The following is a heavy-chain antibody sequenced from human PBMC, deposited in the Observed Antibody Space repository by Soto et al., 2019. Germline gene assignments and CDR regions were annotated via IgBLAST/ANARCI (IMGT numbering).Heavy chain of an antibody. Sequence: EVQLLESGGGLVQPGGSLRLSCSASGFTFSSYAMSWVRQAPGKGLESVSAISGSGGSTYYADSVKGRFTISRDNSKNPLYLKMDSLRAEDTAVYYCAKGPPPPYSSTWYYFDSWGQGILVTVSS. V-gene: IGHV3-23*01. J-gene: IGHJ4*02. D-gene: IGHD6-13*01. CDR3: AKGPPPPYSSTWYYFDS. CDR2: ISGSGGST. CDR1: GFTFSSYA.